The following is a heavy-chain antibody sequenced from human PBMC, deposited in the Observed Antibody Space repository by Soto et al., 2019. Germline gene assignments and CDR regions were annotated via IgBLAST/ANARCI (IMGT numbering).Heavy chain of an antibody. D-gene: IGHD6-19*01. CDR2: MYYSGGT. CDR1: GGSISSYY. CDR3: ARHLPFSSGPHALDI. Sequence: SETLSLTCTVSGGSISSYYWGWIRQPPGKGLEWIGSMYYSGGTYYNPSLKSRVTISVDTSKNQFSLNLTSVTAADTAVYYCARHLPFSSGPHALDIWGQGTMVTVSS. V-gene: IGHV4-39*01. J-gene: IGHJ3*02.